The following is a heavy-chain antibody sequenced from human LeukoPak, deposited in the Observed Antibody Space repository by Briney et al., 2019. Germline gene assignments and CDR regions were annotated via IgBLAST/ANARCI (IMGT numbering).Heavy chain of an antibody. Sequence: SETLSLTCAVYGGSFSGYYWSWIRQPPRKGLEWIGEINHSGSANYNPSLKSRVTISVDTSKNQFSLKLSSVTAADTAVYYCARAPDDYFDYWGQGTLVTVSS. J-gene: IGHJ4*02. CDR3: ARAPDDYFDY. V-gene: IGHV4-34*01. CDR2: INHSGSA. CDR1: GGSFSGYY.